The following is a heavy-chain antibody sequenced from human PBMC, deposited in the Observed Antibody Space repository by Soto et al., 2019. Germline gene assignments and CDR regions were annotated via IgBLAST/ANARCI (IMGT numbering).Heavy chain of an antibody. Sequence: GESLKISCKGSGYRFTXYWIGWVRQMPGKGLEWMGIIYPGDSDTRYSPSFQGQVTISADKSISTAYLQWSSLKASDTAMYYWARWKYFSRTSCYRGGGGYYYGMAVGAQGTT. D-gene: IGHD2-2*02. CDR1: GYRFTXYW. J-gene: IGHJ6*02. CDR2: IYPGDSDT. V-gene: IGHV5-51*01. CDR3: ARWKYFSRTSCYRGGGGYYYGMAV.